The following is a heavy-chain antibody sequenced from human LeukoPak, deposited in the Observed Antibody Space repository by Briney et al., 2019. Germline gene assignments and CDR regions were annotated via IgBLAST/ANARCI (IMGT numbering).Heavy chain of an antibody. V-gene: IGHV3-9*01. CDR1: GFTFDDYA. Sequence: PGGSLRLSCAASGFTFDDYAMHWVRQAPGKGLEWVSGISWNSGSIGYADSVKGRFTISRDNAKNSLYLQMNSLRAEDTALYYCAKDRGYSSGWYEDYYYYGMDVWGQGTTVTVSS. CDR2: ISWNSGSI. J-gene: IGHJ6*02. CDR3: AKDRGYSSGWYEDYYYYGMDV. D-gene: IGHD6-19*01.